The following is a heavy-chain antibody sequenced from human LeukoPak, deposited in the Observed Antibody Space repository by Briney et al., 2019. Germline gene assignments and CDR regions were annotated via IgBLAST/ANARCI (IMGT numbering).Heavy chain of an antibody. D-gene: IGHD5-12*01. CDR2: ISSSGSTI. CDR1: GFTFSSYE. J-gene: IGHJ3*02. V-gene: IGHV3-48*03. Sequence: PGGSLRLSCAASGFTFSSYEMNWVRQAPGKGLEWVSYISSSGSTIYYADSVKGRFTISRDNAKNSLYLQMNSLRAEDTAVYYCARDQGKQRYSFDAFDIWGQGTMVTVSS. CDR3: ARDQGKQRYSFDAFDI.